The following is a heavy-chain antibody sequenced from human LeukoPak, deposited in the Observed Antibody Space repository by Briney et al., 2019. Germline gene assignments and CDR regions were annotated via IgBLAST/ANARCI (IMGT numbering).Heavy chain of an antibody. V-gene: IGHV7-4-1*02. J-gene: IGHJ4*02. CDR1: GYTLTTYT. Sequence: GASVKVSCKASGYTLTTYTMNWVRQAPGQGLEWMGWINPNTGNPTYAQGFSGRFVSSLDTSVSTAYLQITSLKADDTALYYCARAYQPLGELSFPHSWGQGTLVTVSS. D-gene: IGHD3-16*02. CDR2: INPNTGNP. CDR3: ARAYQPLGELSFPHS.